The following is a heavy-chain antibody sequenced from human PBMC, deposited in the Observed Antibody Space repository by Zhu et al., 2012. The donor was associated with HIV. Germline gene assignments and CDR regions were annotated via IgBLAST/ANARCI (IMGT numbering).Heavy chain of an antibody. V-gene: IGHV4-59*11. Sequence: QVQLQGSGPQLVKPSETLSLTCTVSGGSMSSHYWNWVRQPPGKGLQWIGYMYSSGSTKYNFSLKSRVAISLDMSKNQFSLNLSSVTTADTAVYYCARSVKGQLVFDSWGQGALVTVPS. J-gene: IGHJ4*02. D-gene: IGHD1-1*01. CDR1: GGSMSSHY. CDR3: ARSVKGQLVFDS. CDR2: MYSSGST.